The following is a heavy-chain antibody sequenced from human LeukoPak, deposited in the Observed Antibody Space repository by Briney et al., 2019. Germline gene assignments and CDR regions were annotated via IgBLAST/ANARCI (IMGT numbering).Heavy chain of an antibody. V-gene: IGHV3-11*01. CDR1: AFTFSDYY. D-gene: IGHD2-2*02. CDR2: ISSMGSTI. Sequence: NTGGSLRLSCAASAFTFSDYYMSWIRQAPGKGLEWVSYISSMGSTIYYADSVKGRFTISRDNAKNSLYLQMNSLRAEDTAVYYCARAGGYCSSTSCYTGQYFDYWGQGTLVPVSS. CDR3: ARAGGYCSSTSCYTGQYFDY. J-gene: IGHJ4*02.